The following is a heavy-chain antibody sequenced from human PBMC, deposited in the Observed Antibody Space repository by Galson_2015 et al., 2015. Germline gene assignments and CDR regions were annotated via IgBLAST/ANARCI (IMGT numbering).Heavy chain of an antibody. D-gene: IGHD5-12*01. V-gene: IGHV3-21*01. CDR3: AREFSGYEGGGWFDP. CDR1: GFTFSSYS. Sequence: SLRLSCAASGFTFSSYSMNWVRQAPGKGLEWVSSISSNSNYIYYADSVKGRFTISRDNAKNSLYLQMNSLRADDTAVYYCAREFSGYEGGGWFDPWGQGTLVTVSS. CDR2: ISSNSNYI. J-gene: IGHJ5*02.